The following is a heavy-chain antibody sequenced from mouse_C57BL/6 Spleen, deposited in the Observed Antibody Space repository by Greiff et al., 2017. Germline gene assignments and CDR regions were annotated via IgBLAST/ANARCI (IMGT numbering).Heavy chain of an antibody. V-gene: IGHV1-69*01. CDR3: ARSGIWDRDAMDY. CDR1: GYTFTSYW. J-gene: IGHJ4*01. D-gene: IGHD3-3*01. CDR2: IDPSDSYT. Sequence: QVQLQQPGAELVMPGASVKLPCKASGYTFTSYWMHWVKQRPGQGLEWIGEIDPSDSYTNYNQKFKGKSTLTVDKSSSTAYMQLSSLTSEDSAVYYCARSGIWDRDAMDYWGQGTSVTVSS.